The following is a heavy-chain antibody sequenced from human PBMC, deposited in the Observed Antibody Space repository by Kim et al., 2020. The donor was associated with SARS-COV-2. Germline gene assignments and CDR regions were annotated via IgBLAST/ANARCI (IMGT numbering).Heavy chain of an antibody. CDR3: AKIKGDFEPLTGDSCGLNV. CDR2: IWFDGSKQ. J-gene: IGHJ6*02. V-gene: IGHV3-33*06. D-gene: IGHD3-9*01. CDR1: GFSFSDYS. Sequence: GGSLRLSCESSGFSFSDYSMHWVRQAPGKGLEWVALIWFDGSKQNYAGSVRGRFTVSRDNSRGTLFLEMNTLRDEDTAIYYCAKIKGDFEPLTGDSCGLNVGRQSTTVSVS.